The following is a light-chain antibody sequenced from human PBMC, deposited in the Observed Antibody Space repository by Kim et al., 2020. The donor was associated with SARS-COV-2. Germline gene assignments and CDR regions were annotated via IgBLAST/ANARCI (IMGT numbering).Light chain of an antibody. Sequence: GYTGWNANTTCCGDKVVEKYACWYQKKPGQSPVLVIKQDTKRPSGIPERFAGSNSGNTATLTISGTQAMDGADNYCKTWASITVVLGGGTQLTVL. J-gene: IGLJ2*01. CDR2: QDT. V-gene: IGLV3-1*01. CDR1: KVVEKY. CDR3: KTWASITVV.